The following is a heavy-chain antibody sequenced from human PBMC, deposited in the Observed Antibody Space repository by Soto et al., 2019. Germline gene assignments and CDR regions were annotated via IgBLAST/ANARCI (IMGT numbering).Heavy chain of an antibody. CDR3: AIASVRTGTFNI. J-gene: IGHJ3*02. Sequence: QVQLVQSEAEVRKPGSSVKVSCKASGGTFSNYGINWVRQAPGQGLEWMGRIIPVSGATDHAQKFQGRVTTTADESPSTVYMELSLLTSEDTAVFYCAIASVRTGTFNIWGQGTMVTVSS. D-gene: IGHD3-9*01. CDR2: IIPVSGAT. CDR1: GGTFSNYG. V-gene: IGHV1-69*15.